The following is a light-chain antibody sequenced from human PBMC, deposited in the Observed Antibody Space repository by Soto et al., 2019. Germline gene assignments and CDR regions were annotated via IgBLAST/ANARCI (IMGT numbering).Light chain of an antibody. CDR1: TSNIESNT. CDR3: GAWDDSLNGSV. V-gene: IGLV1-44*01. Sequence: QSVLTQPPSASGTPGQRVTISCSGSTSNIESNTVNWYQQVPGTAPKLLIYSNNQRPSGVPDRFSGSKSGTSASLAISGLQSEDEADYFRGAWDDSLNGSVFGIGTKVTVL. J-gene: IGLJ1*01. CDR2: SNN.